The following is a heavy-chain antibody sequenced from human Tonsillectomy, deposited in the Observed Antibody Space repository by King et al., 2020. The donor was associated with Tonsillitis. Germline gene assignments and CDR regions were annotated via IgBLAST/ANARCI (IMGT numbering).Heavy chain of an antibody. CDR3: ARLYYFHSSDYYGVWFDP. D-gene: IGHD3-22*01. CDR2: IYPGDSDT. J-gene: IGHJ5*02. Sequence: VQLVESGAEVKKPGESLKISCKGSGYIFTSYWIGWVRQMPGKGLEWMGIIYPGDSDTRYSPSFQGQVTISADKSISTAYLQWGSLKASDTAMYYCARLYYFHSSDYYGVWFDPWGQGTLVTVSS. V-gene: IGHV5-51*01. CDR1: GYIFTSYW.